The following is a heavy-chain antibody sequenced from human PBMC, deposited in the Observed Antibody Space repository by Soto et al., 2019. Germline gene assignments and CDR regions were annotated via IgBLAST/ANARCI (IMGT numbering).Heavy chain of an antibody. Sequence: PGGSLRLSCAASGFKFSNYAMSWVHQAPGKGLEWVSLISATGGGTYYADSVKGRFTISRDNSHNTLYLQVHSLTAEDTVVYYCAKDRRAGGNSAFYFDFWGQGAQVTVSS. J-gene: IGHJ4*02. V-gene: IGHV3-23*01. CDR2: ISATGGGT. CDR1: GFKFSNYA. D-gene: IGHD3-16*01. CDR3: AKDRRAGGNSAFYFDF.